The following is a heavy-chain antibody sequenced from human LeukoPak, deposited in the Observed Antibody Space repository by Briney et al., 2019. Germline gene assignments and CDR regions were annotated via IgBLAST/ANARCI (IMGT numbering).Heavy chain of an antibody. Sequence: ASVKVSCKASGYTFTGYYMHWVRQAPGQGLEWMRRINPNSGGTNYAQKFQGRVTMTRDTSISTAYMELSRLRSDDTAVYYCARWEGILAFDYYYYMDVWGKGTTVTVSS. CDR3: ARWEGILAFDYYYYMDV. CDR1: GYTFTGYY. V-gene: IGHV1-2*06. CDR2: INPNSGGT. D-gene: IGHD3-9*01. J-gene: IGHJ6*03.